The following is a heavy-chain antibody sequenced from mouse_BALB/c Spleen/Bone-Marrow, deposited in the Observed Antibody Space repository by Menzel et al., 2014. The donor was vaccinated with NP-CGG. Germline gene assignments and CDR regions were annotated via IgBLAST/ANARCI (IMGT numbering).Heavy chain of an antibody. J-gene: IGHJ3*01. D-gene: IGHD4-1*02. Sequence: QVQLQQSGVEVVRPGTSVKVSCNASGYAFSNYLIEWVKQRPGQGLEWIGMINPGSGGSNYNEKFKGKATLTADKSSSTAYMQLSSLTSDDSAVYFCSRSTGTGGFAYWGQGTLVTVSA. CDR3: SRSTGTGGFAY. CDR2: INPGSGGS. V-gene: IGHV1-54*03. CDR1: GYAFSNYL.